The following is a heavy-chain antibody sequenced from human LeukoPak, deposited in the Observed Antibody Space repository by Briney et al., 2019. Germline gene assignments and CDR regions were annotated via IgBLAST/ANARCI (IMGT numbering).Heavy chain of an antibody. CDR2: IKQDGSEK. V-gene: IGHV3-7*01. J-gene: IGHJ3*01. CDR3: ARGFDGANAFDL. CDR1: KFIISDYW. Sequence: PGGSLRLSCVASKFIISDYWMNWVRQAPGKGLKWVANIKQDGSEKYYVDSVKGRFTISRDNAKNSVYLQMNSLRAEDTAVYYCARGFDGANAFDLWGQGTLVTVSS.